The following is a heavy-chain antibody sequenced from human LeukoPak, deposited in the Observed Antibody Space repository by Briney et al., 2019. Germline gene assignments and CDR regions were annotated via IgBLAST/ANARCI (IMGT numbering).Heavy chain of an antibody. Sequence: LRLSCAASGFTFSSYSMNWVRQHPGKGLEWIGYIYYSGTTFYNPSLKSRISISLDTSKNQFSLRLSSVTAADTAVYYCAGGPDRAKVGYWGQGALVTVSS. CDR2: IYYSGTT. V-gene: IGHV4-31*02. CDR1: GFTFSSYS. CDR3: AGGPDRAKVGY. J-gene: IGHJ4*02. D-gene: IGHD1-26*01.